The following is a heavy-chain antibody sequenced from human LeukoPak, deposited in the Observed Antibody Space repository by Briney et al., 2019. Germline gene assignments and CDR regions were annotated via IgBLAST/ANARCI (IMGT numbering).Heavy chain of an antibody. Sequence: RASVKVSCKASGYTFTSHDINWVRQATGQGLEWMGWINIYNGQTNSPQRFQGRVTMTTDPSMRTAYMEMRSLVSDDSAIYYCALGIGRATYFDFWGQGTLVTVSS. D-gene: IGHD2/OR15-2a*01. CDR3: ALGIGRATYFDF. V-gene: IGHV1-18*01. J-gene: IGHJ4*02. CDR2: INIYNGQT. CDR1: GYTFTSHD.